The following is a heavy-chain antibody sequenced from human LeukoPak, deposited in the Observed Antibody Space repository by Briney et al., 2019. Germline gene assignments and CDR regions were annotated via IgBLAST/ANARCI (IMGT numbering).Heavy chain of an antibody. V-gene: IGHV3-74*01. D-gene: IGHD2-15*01. CDR1: GFTFSSYW. CDR3: ARGEGCSGGSCYGYCFDY. J-gene: IGHJ4*02. Sequence: GGSLRLSCAASGFTFSSYWMHWVRQAPGKGLVWVSRINIDGSSTSYADFVKGRFTISRDNAKNTLYLQRNSLRAEDTAVYYCARGEGCSGGSCYGYCFDYWGQGTLVTVSS. CDR2: INIDGSST.